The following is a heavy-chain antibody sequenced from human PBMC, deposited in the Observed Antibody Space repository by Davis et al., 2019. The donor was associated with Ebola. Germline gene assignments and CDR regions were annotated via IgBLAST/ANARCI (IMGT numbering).Heavy chain of an antibody. CDR1: EFTFSGYA. J-gene: IGHJ4*02. CDR3: AREKGWLQLGMDY. V-gene: IGHV3-48*02. CDR2: ISSSSTTI. D-gene: IGHD5-24*01. Sequence: GESLKISCAASEFTFSGYAMSWVRQAPGRGLEWVSYISSSSTTIYYADSVKGRFTISRDNAKSTLYLQMNSLRDDDTAVYYCAREKGWLQLGMDYWGQGTLVTVSS.